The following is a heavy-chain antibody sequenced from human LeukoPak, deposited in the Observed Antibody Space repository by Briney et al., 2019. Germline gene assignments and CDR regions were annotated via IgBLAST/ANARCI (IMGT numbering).Heavy chain of an antibody. CDR1: GFTFSSYS. Sequence: SGGSLRLSCAASGFTFSSYSMNWVRQAPGKGLEWVSYISSSSTIYYADSVKGRFTISRDNAKNSLYLQMNSLRAEDTALYYCAKTYPSYSHYFDYWGQGTLVTVSS. CDR3: AKTYPSYSHYFDY. CDR2: ISSSSTI. J-gene: IGHJ4*02. D-gene: IGHD3-10*01. V-gene: IGHV3-48*01.